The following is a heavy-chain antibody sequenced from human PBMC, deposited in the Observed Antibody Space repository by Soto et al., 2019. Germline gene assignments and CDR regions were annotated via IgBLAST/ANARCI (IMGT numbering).Heavy chain of an antibody. CDR1: GFTFSSYA. Sequence: GGSLRLSCAASGFTFSSYAMSWVRQAPGKGLEWVSAISGSGGSTYYADSVKGRFTISRDNSKNTLYLQMNSLRAEDTAVYYCAKESNALIGYCSGGSCYPLFGYGMDVWGQGTTVTVSS. CDR2: ISGSGGST. V-gene: IGHV3-23*01. J-gene: IGHJ6*02. CDR3: AKESNALIGYCSGGSCYPLFGYGMDV. D-gene: IGHD2-15*01.